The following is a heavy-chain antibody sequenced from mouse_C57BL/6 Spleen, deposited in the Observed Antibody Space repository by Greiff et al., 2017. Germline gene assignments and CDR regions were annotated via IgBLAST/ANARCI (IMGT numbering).Heavy chain of an antibody. Sequence: EVKLMESGGGLVKPGGSLKLSCAASGFTFSDYGMHWVRQAPEKGLEWVAYISSGSSTIYYADTVKGRFTISRDNAKNTLFLQMTSLRSEDTAMYYCARKDLLWGAMDYWGQGTSVTVSS. D-gene: IGHD2-1*01. J-gene: IGHJ4*01. CDR1: GFTFSDYG. V-gene: IGHV5-17*01. CDR2: ISSGSSTI. CDR3: ARKDLLWGAMDY.